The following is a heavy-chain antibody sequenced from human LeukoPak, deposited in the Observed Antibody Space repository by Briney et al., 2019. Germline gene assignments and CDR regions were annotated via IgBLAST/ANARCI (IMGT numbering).Heavy chain of an antibody. CDR3: ARRSPSTWNHFDY. V-gene: IGHV4-39*01. CDR1: SGSISSSGYY. D-gene: IGHD1-1*01. J-gene: IGHJ4*02. Sequence: SETLSLTCTVSSGSISSSGYYWGWIRQPPGKGLEWIGSISYSESAFYNPSLKSRVTISVGTSKSQFSLKLSSVTAADTAVCYCARRSPSTWNHFDYWGQGTLVTVSS. CDR2: ISYSESA.